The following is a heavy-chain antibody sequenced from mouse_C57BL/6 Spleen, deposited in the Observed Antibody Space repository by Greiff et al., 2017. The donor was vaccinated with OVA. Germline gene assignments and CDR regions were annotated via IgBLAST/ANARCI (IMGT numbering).Heavy chain of an antibody. J-gene: IGHJ2*01. CDR2: IYPSDSET. Sequence: QVQLQQPGAELVRPGSSVKLSCKASGYTFTSYWMDWVKQRPGQGLEWIGNIYPSDSETHYNQKFTDKATLTVDKSSSTADTQLSRLTSEDSAVYYYARSGAPDGYSVYCDYWGKGTTLTVSS. CDR1: GYTFTSYW. V-gene: IGHV1-61*01. CDR3: ARSGAPDGYSVYCDY. D-gene: IGHD2-3*01.